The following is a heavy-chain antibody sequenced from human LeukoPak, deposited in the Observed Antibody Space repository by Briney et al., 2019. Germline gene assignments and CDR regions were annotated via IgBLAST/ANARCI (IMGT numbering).Heavy chain of an antibody. Sequence: ASVKVSCKASGYTFTGYYMHWVRQAPGQGLEWMGWINPNSGGTSYAQKFQGRVTMTRDTSISTAYMELSRLRSDDTAVYYCARDGCSSTSCYGYFDYWGQGTLVTVSS. J-gene: IGHJ4*02. D-gene: IGHD2-2*01. V-gene: IGHV1-2*02. CDR1: GYTFTGYY. CDR3: ARDGCSSTSCYGYFDY. CDR2: INPNSGGT.